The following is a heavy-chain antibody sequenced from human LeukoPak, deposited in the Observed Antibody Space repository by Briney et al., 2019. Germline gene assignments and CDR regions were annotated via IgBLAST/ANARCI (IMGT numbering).Heavy chain of an antibody. Sequence: PGGSLRLSCAACGFTFDDYAMHWVRQAPGKGLEWVSLISWDGGSTYYADSVKGRFTISRDNSKNSLYLQMNSLRAEDTALYYCAKDTQRGGYSSSPRGYYMDVWGKGTTVTVSS. V-gene: IGHV3-43D*03. CDR2: ISWDGGST. D-gene: IGHD6-6*01. CDR3: AKDTQRGGYSSSPRGYYMDV. CDR1: GFTFDDYA. J-gene: IGHJ6*03.